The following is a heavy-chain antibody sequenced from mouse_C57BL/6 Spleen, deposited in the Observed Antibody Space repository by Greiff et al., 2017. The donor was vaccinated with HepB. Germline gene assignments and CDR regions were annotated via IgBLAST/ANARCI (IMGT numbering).Heavy chain of an antibody. V-gene: IGHV3-6*01. D-gene: IGHD2-5*01. Sequence: DVKLQESGPGLVKPSQSLSLTCSVTGYSITSGYYWNWIRQFPGNKLEWMGYISYDGSNNYNPSLKNRISITRDTSKNQFFLKLNSVTTEDTATYYCARDSNYWYVDVWGTGTTVTVSS. CDR3: ARDSNYWYVDV. CDR1: GYSITSGYY. CDR2: ISYDGSN. J-gene: IGHJ1*03.